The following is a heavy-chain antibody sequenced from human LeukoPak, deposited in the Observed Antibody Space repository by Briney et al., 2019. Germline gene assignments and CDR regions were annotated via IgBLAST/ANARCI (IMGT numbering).Heavy chain of an antibody. J-gene: IGHJ6*03. CDR3: ARIRGEGYMDV. V-gene: IGHV2-70*04. Sequence: SAPALVHPTQPLPLTCTFSGFSLSTSGMRVSWIRQPPGKALEWLAHIDWDDDKFYSTSLKTRLTISKDTSKNQVVLTTTIMDPVDTATYYCARIRGEGYMDVWGKGTTVTVSS. CDR1: GFSLSTSGMR. CDR2: IDWDDDK.